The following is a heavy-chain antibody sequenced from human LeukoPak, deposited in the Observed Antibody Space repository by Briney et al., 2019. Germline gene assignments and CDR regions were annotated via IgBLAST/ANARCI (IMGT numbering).Heavy chain of an antibody. CDR2: IYSGGST. J-gene: IGHJ6*02. CDR1: GFTVSSNH. CDR3: ARDPSSFGLDV. D-gene: IGHD6-6*01. V-gene: IGHV3-66*01. Sequence: PGGSLTLSCAASGFTVSSNHMSWVRQAPGKGLEWVSVIYSGGSTYYTDSVKGRFTISRDKAKNTLYLQMNGLSAEDTAVYYCARDPSSFGLDVWGQGTTVTVSS.